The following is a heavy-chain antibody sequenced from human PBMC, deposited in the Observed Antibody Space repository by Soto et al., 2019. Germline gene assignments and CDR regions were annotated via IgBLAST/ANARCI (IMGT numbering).Heavy chain of an antibody. Sequence: GGSLRLSCAASGFTFSSYSMNWVRQAPGMGLEWVSYISSSSSAIYYADSMRGRFTISRDDAKNSLYLKMNSLRAEDTAVYYWASYGDAVYNPFDYWGKGPLATVSS. V-gene: IGHV3-48*01. J-gene: IGHJ4*02. CDR2: ISSSSSAI. CDR3: ASYGDAVYNPFDY. D-gene: IGHD4-17*01. CDR1: GFTFSSYS.